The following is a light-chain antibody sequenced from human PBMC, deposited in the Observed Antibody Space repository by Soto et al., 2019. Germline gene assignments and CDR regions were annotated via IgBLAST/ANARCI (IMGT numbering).Light chain of an antibody. V-gene: IGKV3-15*01. J-gene: IGKJ1*01. CDR1: QSIRTD. Sequence: EVVMTQSPATLSVSPGERATLSCRASQSIRTDLAWYQQKPGQAPSLLIFSASTRATGVPARFSGSGSGTEFTLTISSLQSEDFAVYYCQQYNKWPQWTFGQGTKLDLK. CDR2: SAS. CDR3: QQYNKWPQWT.